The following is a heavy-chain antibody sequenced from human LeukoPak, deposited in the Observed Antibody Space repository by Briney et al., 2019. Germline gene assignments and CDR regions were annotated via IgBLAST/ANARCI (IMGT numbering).Heavy chain of an antibody. CDR1: GGSISSSSYY. J-gene: IGHJ6*03. V-gene: IGHV4-39*07. D-gene: IGHD2-2*01. Sequence: PSETLSLTCTVSGGSISSSSYYWGWIRQPPGKGLEWIGSIYYSGSTYYNPSLKSRVTISVDTSKNQFSLQLNSVTPEDTAVYYCAYCSSTSCRGYYYYYMDVWGKGTTVTVSS. CDR3: AYCSSTSCRGYYYYYMDV. CDR2: IYYSGST.